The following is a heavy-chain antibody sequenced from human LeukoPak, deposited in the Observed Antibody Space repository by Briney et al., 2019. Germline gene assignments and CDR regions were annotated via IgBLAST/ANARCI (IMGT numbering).Heavy chain of an antibody. CDR2: INTDGSST. Sequence: SGGTLRLSCAASGFTFSNYWMHWVRQAPGKGLVWVSHINTDGSSTNYADSVKGRFTISRDNAKNTLYLQMNSLRVEDTAVYYCAELGITMIGGVWGKGTTVTISS. CDR3: AELGITMIGGV. CDR1: GFTFSNYW. D-gene: IGHD3-10*02. V-gene: IGHV3-74*01. J-gene: IGHJ6*04.